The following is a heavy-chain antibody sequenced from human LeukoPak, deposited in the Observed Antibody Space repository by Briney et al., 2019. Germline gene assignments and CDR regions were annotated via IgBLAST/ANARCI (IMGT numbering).Heavy chain of an antibody. CDR1: GGSFSSYA. Sequence: ASVKVSCKASGGSFSSYAISWVRQAPEQGLEWMGRIIPILGIANYAQKFQGRVTITADKSTSTAYMELSSLRSEDTAVYYCARDGDNWFDPWGQGTLVTVSS. D-gene: IGHD7-27*01. CDR3: ARDGDNWFDP. J-gene: IGHJ5*02. V-gene: IGHV1-69*04. CDR2: IIPILGIA.